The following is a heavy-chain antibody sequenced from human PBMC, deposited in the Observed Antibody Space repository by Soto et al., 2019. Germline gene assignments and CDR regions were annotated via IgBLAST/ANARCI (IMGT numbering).Heavy chain of an antibody. CDR3: AHRILRTVFGLVTTTAIYFDF. CDR2: IDWDDDK. Sequence: QITLNESGPTVVKPAETLTLTCTFSGFSLTTSGVGVGWIRQSPGKAPEWLALIDWDDDKRYSASLKSRLTITKDTAKNQVVLTMASVDPADTATYYCAHRILRTVFGLVTTTAIYFDFWGQGTPVVVSS. CDR1: GFSLTTSGVG. J-gene: IGHJ4*02. D-gene: IGHD3-3*01. V-gene: IGHV2-5*02.